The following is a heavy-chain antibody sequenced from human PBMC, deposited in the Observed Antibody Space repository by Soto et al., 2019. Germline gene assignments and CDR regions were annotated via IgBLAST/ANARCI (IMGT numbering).Heavy chain of an antibody. CDR3: TRGGDYGGRQDAFDI. D-gene: IGHD4-17*01. CDR1: GFTFSSYA. V-gene: IGHV3-23*01. Sequence: PGGSLRLSCAASGFTFSSYAMSWVRQAPGKGLEWVSAISGSGGSTYYADSVKGRFTISRDNSKNTLYLQMNSLRAEDTAVYYCTRGGDYGGRQDAFDIWGQGTMVTVSS. CDR2: ISGSGGST. J-gene: IGHJ3*02.